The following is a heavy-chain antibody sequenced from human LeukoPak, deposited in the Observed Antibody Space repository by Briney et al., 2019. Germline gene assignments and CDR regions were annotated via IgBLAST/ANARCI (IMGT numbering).Heavy chain of an antibody. J-gene: IGHJ4*02. D-gene: IGHD1-1*01. CDR3: AKDQVMEFIRLDY. V-gene: IGHV3-23*01. CDR2: ISGSGGST. CDR1: GFTFSSYA. Sequence: PGGSLRLSCAASGFTFSSYAMSWVRQAPGKGREWVSAISGSGGSTYYADSVKGRFTISRDNSKNTLYLQMNSLRAEDTAVYYCAKDQVMEFIRLDYWGQGTLVTVSS.